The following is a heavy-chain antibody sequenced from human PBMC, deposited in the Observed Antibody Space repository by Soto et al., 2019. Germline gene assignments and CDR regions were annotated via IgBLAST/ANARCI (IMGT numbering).Heavy chain of an antibody. CDR1: GGAISSGGYY. V-gene: IGHV4-31*03. CDR3: AMSTIFGVVNPDY. D-gene: IGHD3-3*01. CDR2: IYYSGST. Sequence: PSETLSLTCTVSGGAISSGGYYWCCIRQDPGKGLEWIGYIYYSGSTYYNPSLKSRVTISVDTSKNQFSLKLSSVTAADTAVYYWAMSTIFGVVNPDYWGQGTLVTVSS. J-gene: IGHJ4*02.